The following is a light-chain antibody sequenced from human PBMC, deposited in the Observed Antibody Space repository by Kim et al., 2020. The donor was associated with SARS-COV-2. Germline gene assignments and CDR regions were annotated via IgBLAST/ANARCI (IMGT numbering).Light chain of an antibody. V-gene: IGKV3-11*01. CDR1: RTVTSQ. CDR3: QQRSYWPLT. Sequence: LSPVERVTLSCRASRTVTSQLAWYQQKPGQAPRLLIYDISNRATGIPARFSGSGSGTDFTLTISSLEPEDFAFYYCQQRSYWPLTFGGGTKVDIK. CDR2: DIS. J-gene: IGKJ4*01.